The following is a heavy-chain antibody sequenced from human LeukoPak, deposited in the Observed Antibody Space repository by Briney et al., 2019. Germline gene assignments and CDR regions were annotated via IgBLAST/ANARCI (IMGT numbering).Heavy chain of an antibody. CDR2: IWYDGSNK. Sequence: PGRSLRLSCAASGFIFSTYGMHWVRQAPGKGLEWLTDIWYDGSNKYYTDSVKGRFTISRDNSKNTLYLQMSSLRAEDTAVHYCARDSNSYGSGATIDYWGQGTLVTVSS. D-gene: IGHD3-10*01. CDR3: ARDSNSYGSGATIDY. CDR1: GFIFSTYG. V-gene: IGHV3-33*01. J-gene: IGHJ4*02.